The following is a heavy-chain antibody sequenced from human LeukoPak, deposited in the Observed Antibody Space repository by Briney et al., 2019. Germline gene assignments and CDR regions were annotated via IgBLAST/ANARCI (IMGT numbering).Heavy chain of an antibody. CDR1: GGSISSGGYY. CDR3: ARVSSGYDRPNWSDP. D-gene: IGHD5-12*01. Sequence: SQTLSLTCTVSGGSISSGGYYWSWIRQHPGKGLEWIGYIYYSGSTYYNPSLKSRVTISVDTSKNQFSLKLSSVTAADTAVYYCARVSSGYDRPNWSDPWGQGTLVTVSS. CDR2: IYYSGST. J-gene: IGHJ5*02. V-gene: IGHV4-31*03.